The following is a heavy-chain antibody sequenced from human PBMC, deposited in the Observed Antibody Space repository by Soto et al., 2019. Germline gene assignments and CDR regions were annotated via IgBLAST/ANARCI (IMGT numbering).Heavy chain of an antibody. Sequence: QVPLVQSGAEVKQTGSSVKISCKTSGHPLSYRYLHWFRQAPGQAFEWMGRMRPLIGDTNNAQKGHDRLTLTRDRPMTTAYMELRSLTSDDTAIYYCAGEGSYETLSGNSHIFDWGQGTLVSVSS. CDR2: MRPLIGDT. D-gene: IGHD3-9*01. J-gene: IGHJ4*02. CDR1: GHPLSYRY. CDR3: AGEGSYETLSGNSHIFD. V-gene: IGHV1-45*02.